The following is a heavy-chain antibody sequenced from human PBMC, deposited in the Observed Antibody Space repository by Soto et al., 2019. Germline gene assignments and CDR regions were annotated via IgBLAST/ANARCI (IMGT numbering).Heavy chain of an antibody. CDR2: IYYSGNT. Sequence: PSETLSLTCTFSGVSITSYYWNWIRQPPGRELGWFGYIYYSGNTNYNPSLKSRVTISVDTSKNQFSLKLSSVTAADTAVYYCARTLSSSWLRTFDYWGRGTLVTVSS. CDR3: ARTLSSSWLRTFDY. D-gene: IGHD6-13*01. J-gene: IGHJ4*02. V-gene: IGHV4-59*01. CDR1: GVSITSYY.